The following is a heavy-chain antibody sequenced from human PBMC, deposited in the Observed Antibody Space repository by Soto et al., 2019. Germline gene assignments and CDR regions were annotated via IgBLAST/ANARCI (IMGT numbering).Heavy chain of an antibody. Sequence: PSVKVSCKAAGYSFTGYYMHWVRQSPGQGVEWMGWINPNSGGTNYAQKFQGRVTMTRDTSISTAYMELSRLRSDDTAVYYCARDQMYGSGSSYNGFGYYYGMEVWGQGTTVSVSS. D-gene: IGHD3-10*01. J-gene: IGHJ6*01. CDR3: ARDQMYGSGSSYNGFGYYYGMEV. V-gene: IGHV1-2*02. CDR2: INPNSGGT. CDR1: GYSFTGYY.